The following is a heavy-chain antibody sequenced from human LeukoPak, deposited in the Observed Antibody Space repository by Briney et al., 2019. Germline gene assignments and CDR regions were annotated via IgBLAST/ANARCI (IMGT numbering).Heavy chain of an antibody. Sequence: GGSLRLSCAASGFTFSRYAMHWVRQAPGKGLEWVAVMSSDGSKKYYADSVKGRFTISRDNSKNTLYLQMNSLRAEDTAVYYCAKKFTGTTVISGDYFDYWGQGTLVTVAS. CDR2: MSSDGSKK. D-gene: IGHD4-17*01. CDR3: AKKFTGTTVISGDYFDY. J-gene: IGHJ4*02. V-gene: IGHV3-30-3*02. CDR1: GFTFSRYA.